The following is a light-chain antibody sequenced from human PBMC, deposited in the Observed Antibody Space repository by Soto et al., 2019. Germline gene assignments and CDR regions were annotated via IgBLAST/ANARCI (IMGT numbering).Light chain of an antibody. CDR1: QTVRNNY. V-gene: IGKV3-20*01. CDR3: QQFSSYPLP. Sequence: EVVVTTSPGTVSLTQGDRATLSRRASQTVRNNYLAWYQQKPGQAPRLLIYDASSRATGIPDRFSGGGSGTDFTLTISRLEPEDFAVYYCQQFSSYPLPSAGGTNVDI. J-gene: IGKJ4*01. CDR2: DAS.